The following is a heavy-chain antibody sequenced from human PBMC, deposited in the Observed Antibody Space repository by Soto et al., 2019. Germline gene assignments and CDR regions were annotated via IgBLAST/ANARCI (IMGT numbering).Heavy chain of an antibody. CDR1: GYSFMKYG. V-gene: IGHV1-18*01. Sequence: ASVKVSCKGFGYSFMKYGINWVRQAPGQGLEWVGWISPYSGYTHSAQKFHGRLTLTTDAAASTAYMELRILRSADTALYYCAREASVLIPAAQPSRFDSWGQGTLVTVSS. D-gene: IGHD2-2*01. CDR3: AREASVLIPAAQPSRFDS. J-gene: IGHJ4*02. CDR2: ISPYSGYT.